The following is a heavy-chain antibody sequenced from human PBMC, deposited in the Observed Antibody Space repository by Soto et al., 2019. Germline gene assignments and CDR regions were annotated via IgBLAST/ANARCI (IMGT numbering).Heavy chain of an antibody. V-gene: IGHV5-51*01. J-gene: IGHJ4*02. D-gene: IGHD1-20*01. Sequence: GEPLKISCKASGYSFNSYWIGWVRQMPGKGLEWMGIVHPGNSDIRYSPSFQGQVTVSVDRSISTAYLQWSSLKASDTAMYYCAALTGATFHWGQGTLVTVSS. CDR2: VHPGNSDI. CDR1: GYSFNSYW. CDR3: AALTGATFH.